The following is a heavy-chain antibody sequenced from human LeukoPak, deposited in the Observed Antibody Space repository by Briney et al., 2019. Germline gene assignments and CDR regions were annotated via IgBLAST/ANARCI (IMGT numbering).Heavy chain of an antibody. D-gene: IGHD2-21*01. CDR1: GFTFSSHS. CDR2: IGHTGSPA. J-gene: IGHJ3*01. CDR3: ARDQRPYCGGECYCAIDL. Sequence: TGGSLRLSCEASGFTFSSHSMTWVRQAPGKTLEWISYIGHTGSPAHYADSVRGRFTISRDNAKNSLYLQMNSLTVEDTADYYCARDQRPYCGGECYCAIDLWGRGTLVTVSS. V-gene: IGHV3-48*01.